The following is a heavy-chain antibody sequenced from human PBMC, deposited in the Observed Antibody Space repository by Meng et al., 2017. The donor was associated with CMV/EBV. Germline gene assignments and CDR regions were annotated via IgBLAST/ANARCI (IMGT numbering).Heavy chain of an antibody. Sequence: GESLKISCAVSGFSVTSYFMTWVRQAPGKGLEYVSFIRSDDSTNYAKSVQGRFTISRDNSKNTVLLLINSLRAEDTALYYCARACRQVNNCYLDYWGQGTLVTVSS. CDR3: ARACRQVNNCYLDY. J-gene: IGHJ4*02. CDR1: GFSVTSYF. CDR2: IRSDDST. V-gene: IGHV3-53*01. D-gene: IGHD5-24*01.